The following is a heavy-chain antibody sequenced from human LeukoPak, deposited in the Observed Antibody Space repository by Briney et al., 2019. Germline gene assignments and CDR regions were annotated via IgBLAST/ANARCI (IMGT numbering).Heavy chain of an antibody. D-gene: IGHD3-22*01. CDR2: INPRDGEA. CDR3: ARALKYYDSSGYYLRADAFDI. V-gene: IGHV1-8*01. J-gene: IGHJ3*02. Sequence: GASVKVSCKGSGYNFAGYYIHWVRQAPGQGLEWMGRINPRDGEASFAQKFQGRVSMTRNTSISTAYMELSSLRSEDTAVYYCARALKYYDSSGYYLRADAFDIWGQGTMVTVSS. CDR1: GYNFAGYY.